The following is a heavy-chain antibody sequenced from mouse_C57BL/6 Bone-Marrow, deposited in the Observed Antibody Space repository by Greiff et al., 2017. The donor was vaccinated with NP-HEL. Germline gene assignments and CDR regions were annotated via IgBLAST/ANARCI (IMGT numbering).Heavy chain of an antibody. CDR2: ISYDGSN. J-gene: IGHJ1*03. Sequence: EVKLLESGPGLVKPSQSLSLTCSVTGYSITSGYYWNWIRQSPGNKLEWMGYISYDGSNNYNPSLKNRTSITRDTSKNQFFLKLNSVTTEDTATYYCSRNYGSSYVQYFDVWGTGTTVTVSS. CDR1: GYSITSGYY. V-gene: IGHV3-6*01. D-gene: IGHD1-1*01. CDR3: SRNYGSSYVQYFDV.